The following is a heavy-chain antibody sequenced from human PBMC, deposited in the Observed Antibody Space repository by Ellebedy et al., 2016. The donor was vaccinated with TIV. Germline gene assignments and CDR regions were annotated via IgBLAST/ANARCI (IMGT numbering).Heavy chain of an antibody. J-gene: IGHJ4*02. V-gene: IGHV1-24*01. CDR2: FDPEDGET. Sequence: AASVKVSCKASGGTFSSYAISWVRQAPGKGLEWMGGFDPEDGETIYAQKFQGRVTMTEDTSTDTAYMELSSLRSEDTAVYYCATSVLLWFGDLYWGQGTLVTVSS. CDR1: GGTFSSYA. D-gene: IGHD3-10*01. CDR3: ATSVLLWFGDLY.